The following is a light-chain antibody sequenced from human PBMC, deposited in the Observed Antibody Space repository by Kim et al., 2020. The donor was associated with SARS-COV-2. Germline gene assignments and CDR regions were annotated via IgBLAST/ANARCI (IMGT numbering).Light chain of an antibody. J-gene: IGLJ2*01. CDR1: SIGSKG. Sequence: PGKPARITGGGNSIGSKGGAWYQRRPGQAPVLVINYDSDRPSGIPERFSGSNSGNTATLTISRVEAGDEADYYCQVWDSSSDHRVVFGGGTQLTVL. CDR2: YDS. V-gene: IGLV3-21*04. CDR3: QVWDSSSDHRVV.